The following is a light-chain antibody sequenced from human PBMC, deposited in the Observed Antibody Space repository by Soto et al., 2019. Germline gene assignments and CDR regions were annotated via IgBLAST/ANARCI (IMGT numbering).Light chain of an antibody. Sequence: EIVLTQSPGILSLSPGERATLSCRASQSVSNDFLAWYQQKPGQAPRLLIYGASTRATDVPDRFSGSGSGADFTLSISRLEPEDFAVYSCQQYGGSPLFTFGPGTRVDFK. CDR2: GAS. J-gene: IGKJ3*01. CDR1: QSVSNDF. V-gene: IGKV3-20*01. CDR3: QQYGGSPLFT.